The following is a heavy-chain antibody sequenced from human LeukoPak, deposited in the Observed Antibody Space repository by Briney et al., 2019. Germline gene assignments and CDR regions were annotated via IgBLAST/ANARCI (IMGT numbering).Heavy chain of an antibody. CDR2: IWYDGSNK. V-gene: IGHV3-33*08. J-gene: IGHJ3*02. D-gene: IGHD6-13*01. Sequence: GGSLRLSCAASGFTFSVYAMHWVRQAPGKGLEWVAVIWYDGSNKYYADSVKGRFTISRDNSKNTLYLQMNSLRAEDTAVYYCARDGYGAFDIWGQGTMVTVSS. CDR3: ARDGYGAFDI. CDR1: GFTFSVYA.